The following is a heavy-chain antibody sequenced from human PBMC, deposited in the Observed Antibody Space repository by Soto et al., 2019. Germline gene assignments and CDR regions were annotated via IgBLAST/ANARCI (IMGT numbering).Heavy chain of an antibody. V-gene: IGHV4-31*03. CDR1: GGSISSGGYN. D-gene: IGHD3-10*01. CDR3: ATLTLGSGSNLPFDY. CDR2: IYYSGST. Sequence: SETLTLTCTVSGGSISSGGYNWSWIRQHPGKGLEWIGYIYYSGSTYYNPSLKSRVTISVDTSKNQFSLKLSSVTAADTAVYYFATLTLGSGSNLPFDYWGQGTLVTVSS. J-gene: IGHJ4*02.